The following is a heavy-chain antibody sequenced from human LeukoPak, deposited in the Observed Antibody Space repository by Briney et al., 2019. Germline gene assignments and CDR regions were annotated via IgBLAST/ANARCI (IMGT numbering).Heavy chain of an antibody. V-gene: IGHV1-18*01. Sequence: ASVKVSSKASGYTFTSYGISWVRQAPGQGLEWMGWISAYNGNTNYAQKLQGRVTMTTDTSTSTAYMELRSLRSDDTAVYYCAREGRSDIVVVPAALDYWGQGTLVTVSS. CDR2: ISAYNGNT. CDR1: GYTFTSYG. D-gene: IGHD2-2*01. J-gene: IGHJ4*02. CDR3: AREGRSDIVVVPAALDY.